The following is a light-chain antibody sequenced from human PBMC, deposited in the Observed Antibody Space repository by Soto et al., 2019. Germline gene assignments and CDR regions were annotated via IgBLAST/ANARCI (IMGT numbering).Light chain of an antibody. CDR3: SSTVGSNRV. J-gene: IGLJ3*02. CDR2: EVT. V-gene: IGLV2-8*01. Sequence: QSVLTQPPSASGSPGQSVTISCTGTSSDVDAYNHVSWYQQFPGKAPKLMIYEVTKRPSGVPDRFSGSKSGNTASLTVSGLQAEDEADYYCSSTVGSNRVFGGGTKLTVL. CDR1: SSDVDAYNH.